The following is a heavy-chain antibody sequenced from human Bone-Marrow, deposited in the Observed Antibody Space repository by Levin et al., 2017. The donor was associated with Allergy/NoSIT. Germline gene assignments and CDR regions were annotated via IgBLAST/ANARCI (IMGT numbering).Heavy chain of an antibody. CDR1: GGSISSSSYY. CDR2: IYYSGST. V-gene: IGHV4-39*07. Sequence: ASETLSLTCTVSGGSISSSSYYWGWIRQPPGKGLEWIGSIYYSGSTYYNPSLKSRVTISVDTSKNQFSLKLSSVTAADTAVYYCARGGITMVRGVISPGDPKYYFDYWGQGTLVTVSS. CDR3: ARGGITMVRGVISPGDPKYYFDY. D-gene: IGHD3-10*01. J-gene: IGHJ4*02.